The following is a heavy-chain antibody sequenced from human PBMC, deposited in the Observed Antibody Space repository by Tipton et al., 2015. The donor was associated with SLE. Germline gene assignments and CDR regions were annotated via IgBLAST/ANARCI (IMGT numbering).Heavy chain of an antibody. CDR2: IYFSGST. V-gene: IGHV4-59*11. J-gene: IGHJ3*02. Sequence: TLSLTCTVSGGSIRSHYWSWIRQPPGKGLEWIGYIYFSGSTNYNPSLQSRVTISLDTSKNQFSLKLSSVTAADTAVYYCARSGYNYGLGAFDIWGQGTMVTVSS. CDR3: ARSGYNYGLGAFDI. CDR1: GGSIRSHY. D-gene: IGHD5-18*01.